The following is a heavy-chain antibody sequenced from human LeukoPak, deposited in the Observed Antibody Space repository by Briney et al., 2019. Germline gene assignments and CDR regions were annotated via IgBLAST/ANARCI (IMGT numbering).Heavy chain of an antibody. V-gene: IGHV3-21*01. D-gene: IGHD3-10*01. CDR2: ISSSSSYI. CDR1: GFTFSSYN. Sequence: NPGGSLRLSCAASGFTFSSYNMNWVRQAPGKGLEWVSSISSSSSYIYYADSVKGRFTISRDNAKNSLYLQMNSLRAEDTAVYYCARVSVLLWFGELIPHYFDYWGQGTLVTVSS. J-gene: IGHJ4*02. CDR3: ARVSVLLWFGELIPHYFDY.